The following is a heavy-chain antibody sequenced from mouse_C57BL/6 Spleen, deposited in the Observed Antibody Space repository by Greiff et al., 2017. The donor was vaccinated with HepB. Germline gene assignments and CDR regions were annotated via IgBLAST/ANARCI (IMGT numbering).Heavy chain of an antibody. CDR3: ARHENYRGAMDY. J-gene: IGHJ4*01. D-gene: IGHD1-1*02. Sequence: VQGVESGPGLVAPSQSLSITCTVSGFSLTSYGVHWVRQPPGKGLEWLVVIWSDGSTTYNSALKSRLIISKDNTKNQVFLKMNSLQTDDTAKYYCARHENYRGAMDYWGQGTSVTVSS. V-gene: IGHV2-6-1*01. CDR2: IWSDGST. CDR1: GFSLTSYG.